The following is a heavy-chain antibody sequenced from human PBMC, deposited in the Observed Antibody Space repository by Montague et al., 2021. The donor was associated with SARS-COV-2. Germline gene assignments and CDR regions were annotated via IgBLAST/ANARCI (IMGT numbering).Heavy chain of an antibody. D-gene: IGHD5-12*01. V-gene: IGHV5-51*01. CDR2: IYPDDSDT. Sequence: QSVAEVKTPGESLKISCKGSGYSFTRHWIAWVRQMSGKGLEWMGVIYPDDSDTRYSPAFQGQVTISVDKSSNTAHLQWSSLKASDTAMYYCARRVESGYSGTIANFDYWGQGTLITVSS. CDR1: GYSFTRHW. J-gene: IGHJ4*02. CDR3: ARRVESGYSGTIANFDY.